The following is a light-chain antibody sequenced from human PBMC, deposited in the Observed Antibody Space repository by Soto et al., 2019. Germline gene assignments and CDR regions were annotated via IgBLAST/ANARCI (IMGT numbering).Light chain of an antibody. V-gene: IGKV3-20*01. CDR2: GAS. CDR1: QSISSNY. J-gene: IGKJ1*01. Sequence: EIVLTQSPGTLSMSPGERATLSCRASQSISSNYLAWYQQKPGQAPRLLIYGASSRATGIPDRFSGSGSGTDCTLTISRLEAEDFAVYYCQQYGSSPRTFGQGPKVEFK. CDR3: QQYGSSPRT.